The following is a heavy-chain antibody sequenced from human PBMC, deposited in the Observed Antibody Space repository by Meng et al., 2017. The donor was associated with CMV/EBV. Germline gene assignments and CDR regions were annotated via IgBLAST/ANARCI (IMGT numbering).Heavy chain of an antibody. V-gene: IGHV3-21*01. CDR1: GFTFSSHS. J-gene: IGHJ4*02. CDR2: ISSSSSYI. CDR3: ARKGDLELFDY. D-gene: IGHD1-7*01. Sequence: GESLKISCAASGFTFSSHSMNWVRQAPGKGLEWVSSISSSSSYIYYADSVKGRFTISRDNDKNSLYLQMNSLRAEDTAVYYCARKGDLELFDYWGQGTLVTVSS.